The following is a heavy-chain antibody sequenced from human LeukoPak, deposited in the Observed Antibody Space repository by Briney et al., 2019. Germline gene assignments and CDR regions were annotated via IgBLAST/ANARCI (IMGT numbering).Heavy chain of an antibody. Sequence: PGGSLRLSCAASGFTFSGHYMDWVRQAPGKGLEWVGRTKNKANSYTTEYAASVKGRFTTSRDESKNSLYLQMNSLKTEDTAVYYCARWDSGSCSDWGQGTLVTVSS. CDR1: GFTFSGHY. CDR3: ARWDSGSCSD. CDR2: TKNKANSYTT. D-gene: IGHD1-26*01. V-gene: IGHV3-72*01. J-gene: IGHJ4*02.